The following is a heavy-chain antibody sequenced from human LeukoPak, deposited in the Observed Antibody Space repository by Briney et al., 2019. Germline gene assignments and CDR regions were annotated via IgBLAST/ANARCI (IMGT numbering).Heavy chain of an antibody. J-gene: IGHJ5*02. CDR2: IYHSGST. D-gene: IGHD2-21*01. CDR1: GYSISSGYY. V-gene: IGHV4-38-2*01. Sequence: SETLSLTCAVSGYSISSGYYWGWIRQPPGKGLEWIGSIYHSGSTYYNPSLKSRVTISVDTSKNQFSLKLSPVTAADTAVYYCARQLMWSWFDPWGQGTLVTVSS. CDR3: ARQLMWSWFDP.